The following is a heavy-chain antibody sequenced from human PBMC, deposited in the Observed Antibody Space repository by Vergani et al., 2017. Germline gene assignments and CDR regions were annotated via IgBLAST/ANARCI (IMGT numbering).Heavy chain of an antibody. CDR2: IYSGGST. CDR1: GFTVSSNY. CDR3: ARDPATVVTPYFDY. V-gene: IGHV3-66*02. J-gene: IGHJ4*02. Sequence: EVHLEESGGGLVQPGGSLRLSCAASGFTVSSNYMSWVRQAPGKGLEWVSVIYSGGSTYYADSVKGRFTISRDKSKNTLYLQMISLRAEDTAVYYCARDPATVVTPYFDYWGQGTLVTVSS. D-gene: IGHD4-23*01.